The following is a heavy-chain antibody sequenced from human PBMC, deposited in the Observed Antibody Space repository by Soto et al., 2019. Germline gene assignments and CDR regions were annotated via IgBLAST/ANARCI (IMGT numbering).Heavy chain of an antibody. CDR2: ISYDGSNK. CDR3: ARTDKFNSQSSGWANRFDY. V-gene: IGHV3-30*03. CDR1: GFTFSSYG. Sequence: GGSLRLSCAASGFTFSSYGMHWVRQAPGKGLEWVAVISYDGSNKYYADSVKGRFTISRDNSKNTLYLQMNSLRAEDTAVYYCARTDKFNSQSSGWANRFDYWGQGTLVTVSS. D-gene: IGHD6-19*01. J-gene: IGHJ4*02.